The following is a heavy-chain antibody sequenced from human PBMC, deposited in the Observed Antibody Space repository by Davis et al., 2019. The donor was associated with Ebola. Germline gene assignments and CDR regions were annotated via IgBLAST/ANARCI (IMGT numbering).Heavy chain of an antibody. Sequence: GESLKIPCAASGFSFGDYAMHWVRQAPGQGLEWMGMINPNDGRTIYAQKFQGRVTVTRDTSTTTVYMDLSSLRSEDTALYYCTTPGGQDSGYDVFDIWGQGTMVTVSS. V-gene: IGHV1-46*03. J-gene: IGHJ3*02. D-gene: IGHD5-12*01. CDR2: INPNDGRT. CDR3: TTPGGQDSGYDVFDI. CDR1: GFSFGDYA.